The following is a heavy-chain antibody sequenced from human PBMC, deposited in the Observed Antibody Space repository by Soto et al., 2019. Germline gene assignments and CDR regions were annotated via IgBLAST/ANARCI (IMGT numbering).Heavy chain of an antibody. CDR2: IHNNGES. J-gene: IGHJ3*02. V-gene: IGHV4-59*08. CDR3: ARQPPATSAFDI. CDR1: GGSISYSY. D-gene: IGHD5-12*01. Sequence: QVQLQESGPGLVKPSETLSLTCTVSGGSISYSYWSWIRQSPGEGLEWIGYIHNNGESNCNPSLKSRVTMSLHTSKNQVSLNLTSVTAADIAVYYCARQPPATSAFDIWGQGTMVTVSS.